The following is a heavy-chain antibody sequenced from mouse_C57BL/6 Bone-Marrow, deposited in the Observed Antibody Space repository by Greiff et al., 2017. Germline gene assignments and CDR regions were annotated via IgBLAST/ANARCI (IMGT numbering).Heavy chain of an antibody. CDR2: IDPSDSYT. Sequence: QVQLKQPGAELVMPGASVKLSCKASGYTFTSYWMHWVKQRPGQGLEWIGEIDPSDSYTNYNQKFKGKSTLTVDKSSSTAYMQLSSLTSEDSAVYYCAYDYDGNWYFDVWGTGTTVTVSS. CDR3: AYDYDGNWYFDV. CDR1: GYTFTSYW. V-gene: IGHV1-69*01. D-gene: IGHD2-4*01. J-gene: IGHJ1*03.